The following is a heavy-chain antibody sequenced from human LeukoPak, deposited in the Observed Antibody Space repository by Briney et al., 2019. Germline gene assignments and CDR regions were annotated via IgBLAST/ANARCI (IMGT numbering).Heavy chain of an antibody. J-gene: IGHJ4*02. D-gene: IGHD3-22*01. V-gene: IGHV1-2*02. CDR1: GYTFTGYY. Sequence: ASVKVSCKASGYTFTGYYMHWVRQAPGQGLEWMGWINPNSGGTNYAQKFQGRVTMTRDTSISTAYMELSRLRSDDTAVYYCARDNYYDSSDKGDYWGQGTLVTVSS. CDR2: INPNSGGT. CDR3: ARDNYYDSSDKGDY.